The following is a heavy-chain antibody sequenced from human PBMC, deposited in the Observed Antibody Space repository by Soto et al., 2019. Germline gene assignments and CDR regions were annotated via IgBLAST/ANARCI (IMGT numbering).Heavy chain of an antibody. V-gene: IGHV4-34*01. CDR3: AGRYCTGGSCYRP. J-gene: IGHJ4*02. Sequence: QVQLQQWGAGLLKPSETLSLTCAISGGSFSGYYWSWIRQPPGKGLEWIGEINHDGITNYNPSLKRRVTISLHTSKNQFSLKLTSVTAADTAVYYCAGRYCTGGSCYRPWGQGTLVTVSS. CDR1: GGSFSGYY. D-gene: IGHD2-15*01. CDR2: INHDGIT.